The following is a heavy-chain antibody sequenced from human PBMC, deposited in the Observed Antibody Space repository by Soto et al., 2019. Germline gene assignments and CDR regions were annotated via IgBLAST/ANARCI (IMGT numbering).Heavy chain of an antibody. Sequence: EVQLVESGGGLVQPGGSLRLSCAASGFTFSSYAMHWVRQAPGKGLEYVSAISSNGGSTYYANSVKGRFTISRDNSKNTLYLQIGSQRAEDRAVYYCARGGVGVPAAIPFDYWGQGTLVTVSS. V-gene: IGHV3-64*01. CDR1: GFTFSSYA. D-gene: IGHD2-2*01. J-gene: IGHJ4*02. CDR2: ISSNGGST. CDR3: ARGGVGVPAAIPFDY.